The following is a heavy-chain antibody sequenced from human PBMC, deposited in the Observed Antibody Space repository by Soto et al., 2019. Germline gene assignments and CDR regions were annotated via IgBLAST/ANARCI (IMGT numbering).Heavy chain of an antibody. D-gene: IGHD3-10*01. CDR3: ARDPDVGFGEFRNPYGMDV. Sequence: GASVKVSCKASGGTFSSYAISWVRQAPGQGLEWMGGIIPIFGTANYAQKFQGRVTITADKSTSTAYMELSSLRSEDTAVYYCARDPDVGFGEFRNPYGMDVWGQGTTVTVSS. J-gene: IGHJ6*02. V-gene: IGHV1-69*06. CDR2: IIPIFGTA. CDR1: GGTFSSYA.